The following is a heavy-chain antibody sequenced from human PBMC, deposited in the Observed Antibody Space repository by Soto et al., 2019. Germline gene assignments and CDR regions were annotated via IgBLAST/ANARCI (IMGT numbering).Heavy chain of an antibody. J-gene: IGHJ6*02. D-gene: IGHD5-18*01. V-gene: IGHV3-30*03. CDR3: ASGVDTAMVSIYYYGMDV. Sequence: QVQLVESGGGVVQPGRSLRLSCAASGFTFSSYGMHWVRQAPGKGLEWVAVISYDGSNKYYADSVKGRFTISRDNSKNTLYLQMNSLRAEDTAVYYCASGVDTAMVSIYYYGMDVWGQGTTVTVSS. CDR1: GFTFSSYG. CDR2: ISYDGSNK.